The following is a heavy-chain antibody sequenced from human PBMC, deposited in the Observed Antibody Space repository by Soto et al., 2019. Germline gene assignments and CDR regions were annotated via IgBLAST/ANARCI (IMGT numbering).Heavy chain of an antibody. D-gene: IGHD2-2*01. V-gene: IGHV1-69*13. CDR1: GGTFSSYA. CDR2: IIPIFGTA. CDR3: ARVGAYQTVRFDI. Sequence: ASVKVSCKASGGTFSSYAISWVRQAPGQGLEWMGGIIPIFGTANYAQKFQGRVTITADESTSTAYMELSSLRSEDTAVYYCARVGAYQTVRFDIWGQGAMVTVSS. J-gene: IGHJ3*02.